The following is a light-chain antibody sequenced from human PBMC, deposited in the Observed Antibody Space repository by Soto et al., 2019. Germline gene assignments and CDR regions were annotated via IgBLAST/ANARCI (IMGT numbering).Light chain of an antibody. CDR1: IYDVGAYHY. CDR2: EVS. CDR3: ISYTTTGALV. Sequence: QSALTQPASVSGSPGQSITISCTGTIYDVGAYHYVSWYQQFPGKAPKLILYEVSNRPSGISNRFSGFRSGSTASLTVSGLQPEDDAHYSCISYTTTGALVFGGGTKLTVL. V-gene: IGLV2-14*01. J-gene: IGLJ2*01.